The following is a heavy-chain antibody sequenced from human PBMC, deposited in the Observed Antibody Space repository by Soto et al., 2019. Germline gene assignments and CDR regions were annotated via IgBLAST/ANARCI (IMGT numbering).Heavy chain of an antibody. J-gene: IGHJ4*02. CDR2: ISGSGGST. V-gene: IGHV3-23*01. Sequence: GGSLRLSCAVPGFTFSSYAMNWVRQAPGKGLEWVSAISGSGGSTYYADSVKGRFTISRDNSKNTLYLQMNSLRAEDTAVYYCAKEGIVATIGMTHPWGQGTLVTVYS. D-gene: IGHD5-12*01. CDR3: AKEGIVATIGMTHP. CDR1: GFTFSSYA.